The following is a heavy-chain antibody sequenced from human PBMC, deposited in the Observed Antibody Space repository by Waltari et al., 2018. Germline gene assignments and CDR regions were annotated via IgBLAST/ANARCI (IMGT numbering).Heavy chain of an antibody. V-gene: IGHV4-34*01. CDR3: SRGTDAYKSGNY. CDR2: IHPSGNI. J-gene: IGHJ4*02. Sequence: QVQLQQWAAGLLKPSETLSHPCAVYGETFSGYYCLWTRHSPGKGMGWIGEIHPSGNIHYNPSLKSRLSISGDASKIQFSLKLNSMTAADTAVYYCSRGTDAYKSGNYWGQGTLVSVSS. D-gene: IGHD3-10*01. CDR1: GETFSGYY.